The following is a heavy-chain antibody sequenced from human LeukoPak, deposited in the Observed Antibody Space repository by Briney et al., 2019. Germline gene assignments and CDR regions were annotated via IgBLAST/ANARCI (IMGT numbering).Heavy chain of an antibody. Sequence: GASVKVSCKASGYTFTGYYMHWVRQAPGQGLEWMGRINPNSGGTNYAQKFQGRVTMTRDTSISTAYMELSRLRSDDTAVYYCARDLVSIVGAGNWFDPWGQGTLVTVSS. V-gene: IGHV1-2*06. J-gene: IGHJ5*02. CDR1: GYTFTGYY. D-gene: IGHD1-26*01. CDR3: ARDLVSIVGAGNWFDP. CDR2: INPNSGGT.